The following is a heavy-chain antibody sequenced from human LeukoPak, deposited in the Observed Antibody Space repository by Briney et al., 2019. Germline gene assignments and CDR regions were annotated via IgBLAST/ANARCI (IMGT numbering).Heavy chain of an antibody. Sequence: SETLSLTCTVSGHSISSGRYYWSWVRQPAGKELEWIGRIYTSGKTDYNPYTPSLKSRVTVSLDTSKNQLSLFLTSVTAADTAMYYCARSFSGSYYFEYWGQGTLVTVSS. CDR3: ARSFSGSYYFEY. J-gene: IGHJ4*02. CDR1: GHSISSGRYY. D-gene: IGHD1-26*01. V-gene: IGHV4-61*02. CDR2: IYTSGKT.